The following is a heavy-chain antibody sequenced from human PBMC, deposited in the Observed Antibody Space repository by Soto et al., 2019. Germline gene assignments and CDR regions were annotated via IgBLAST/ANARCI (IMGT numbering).Heavy chain of an antibody. CDR3: ASYCSGGSCYSSYYYGMDV. J-gene: IGHJ6*02. V-gene: IGHV1-69*01. D-gene: IGHD2-15*01. CDR1: GGTFSSYA. CDR2: IIPIFGTA. Sequence: QVQLVQSWAEVKKPGSSVKVSCKASGGTFSSYAISWVRQAPGQGLEWMGGIIPIFGTANYAQKFQGRVTITADESTGTAYMELSRLRSEDTAVYYCASYCSGGSCYSSYYYGMDVWGQGTTVTVSS.